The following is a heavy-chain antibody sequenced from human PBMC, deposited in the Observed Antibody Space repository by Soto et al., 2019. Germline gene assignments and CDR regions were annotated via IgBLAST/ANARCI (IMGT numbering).Heavy chain of an antibody. J-gene: IGHJ4*02. CDR3: TKAAWCSSNSCDSAASDS. CDR1: GLTFTSSG. D-gene: IGHD2-2*01. CDR2: ISYDGSNK. Sequence: GGSLRFSCSASGLTFTSSGMHGCRQAPGKGLEWVAVISYDGSNKLYADSVEGRFTISRDISKKTLYLQMNSLRTEDTAVYDCTKAAWCSSNSCDSAASDSWGLGT. V-gene: IGHV3-30*18.